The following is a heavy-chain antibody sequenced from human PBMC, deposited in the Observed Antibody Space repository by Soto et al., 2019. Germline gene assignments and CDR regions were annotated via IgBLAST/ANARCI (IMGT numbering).Heavy chain of an antibody. D-gene: IGHD1-20*01. CDR3: ARLRSVTGTNDAFDI. V-gene: IGHV5-51*07. CDR2: IYPGDSDT. CDR1: GYRFASSW. J-gene: IGHJ3*02. Sequence: SLPLSCEGCGYRFASSWIGSVHQMPVKGLEWMGIIYPGDSDTRYSPSFQGQVTISADKSISTAYLQWSSLKASDTAMYYCARLRSVTGTNDAFDIWGQGTMVTVSS.